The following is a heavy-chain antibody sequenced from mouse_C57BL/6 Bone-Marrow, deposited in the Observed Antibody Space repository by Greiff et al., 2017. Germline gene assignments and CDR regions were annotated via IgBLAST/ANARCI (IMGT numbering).Heavy chain of an antibody. D-gene: IGHD1-1*01. J-gene: IGHJ4*01. V-gene: IGHV14-4*01. CDR2: IDPENGDT. CDR3: TTIWVITTVVATDYAMDY. CDR1: GFNIKDDY. Sequence: DVKLVESGAELVRPGASVKLSCTASGFNIKDDYMHWVKQRPEQGLEWIGWIDPENGDTEYASKFPGKATIPADTSSNTAYLQLSSLTSEDTAVYYCTTIWVITTVVATDYAMDYWGQGTSVTVSS.